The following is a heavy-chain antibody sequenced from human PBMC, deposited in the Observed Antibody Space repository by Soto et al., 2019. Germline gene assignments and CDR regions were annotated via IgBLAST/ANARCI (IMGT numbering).Heavy chain of an antibody. CDR3: ASEDCRNTNCLKGFDY. D-gene: IGHD2-15*01. CDR1: GYTFTDYY. CDR2: INPKSGGP. J-gene: IGHJ4*02. Sequence: QVQLVQSGAEVKKPGDSVKVSCKTSGYTFTDYYMHWVRQAPGQGFEWVGGINPKSGGPKYVPKFQGRVTVTRDTXTXTXYMELNRLTSDDTAVYYCASEDCRNTNCLKGFDYWGQGTLVTVSS. V-gene: IGHV1-2*02.